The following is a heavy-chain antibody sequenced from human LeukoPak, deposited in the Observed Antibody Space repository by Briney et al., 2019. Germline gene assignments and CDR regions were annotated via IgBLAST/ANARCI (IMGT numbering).Heavy chain of an antibody. V-gene: IGHV5-51*01. J-gene: IGHJ4*02. CDR2: INPGDSDT. Sequence: GESLRISCKGFGYTFTKYWTGWVRQMPGKGLEWMGIINPGDSDTKYSPSFQGQVAISADKSFSTAYLQWSSLKASDTAMYFCARHPPYCSSTSRFYSFEYWGQGTLVTVSS. D-gene: IGHD2-2*01. CDR1: GYTFTKYW. CDR3: ARHPPYCSSTSRFYSFEY.